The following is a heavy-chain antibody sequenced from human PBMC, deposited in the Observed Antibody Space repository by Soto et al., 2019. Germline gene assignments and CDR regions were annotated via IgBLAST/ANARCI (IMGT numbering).Heavy chain of an antibody. CDR2: ISYSGSA. D-gene: IGHD2-15*01. J-gene: IGHJ4*02. Sequence: SETLSLTCTVSGGSIISGDYYWSWIRQPPGEGLEWIGYISYSGSAYYNPSLKGRVTISMDTSKNQFSLTLRSVAAADTAVYYCARRYGAAFDYWGQGTLVTVSS. V-gene: IGHV4-61*08. CDR1: GGSIISGDYY. CDR3: ARRYGAAFDY.